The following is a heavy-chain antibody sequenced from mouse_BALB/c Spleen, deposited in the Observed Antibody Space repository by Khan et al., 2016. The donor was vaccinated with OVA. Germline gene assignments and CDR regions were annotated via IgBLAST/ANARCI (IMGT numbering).Heavy chain of an antibody. J-gene: IGHJ2*01. D-gene: IGHD2-14*01. V-gene: IGHV1-80*01. CDR3: ARSGYDYFAY. Sequence: QVQLQQSGAELVRPGSSVKISCKASGYAFSNYWMNWVKQRPGQGLEWIGQIYPGDGDTSFNGKFRGKATLTADKSSSTAYMQLSSLTSEDSAVYFCARSGYDYFAYWGQGTTLTVSS. CDR1: GYAFSNYW. CDR2: IYPGDGDT.